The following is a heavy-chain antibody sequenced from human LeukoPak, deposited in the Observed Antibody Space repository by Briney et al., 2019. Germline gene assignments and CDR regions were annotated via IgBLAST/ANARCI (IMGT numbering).Heavy chain of an antibody. CDR3: SRGGDFGVPAPLGIDAFDI. CDR2: IRSRAYGGTT. D-gene: IGHD2-2*01. Sequence: GGSLRLSCTGSGFTFGDYALSWVRQAPGKGLEWIGFIRSRAYGGTTEYAASVKGRFTLSRDNSISIAYLQMSSLKTEDTAMYYCSRGGDFGVPAPLGIDAFDIWGQGTMVTVSS. CDR1: GFTFGDYA. V-gene: IGHV3-49*04. J-gene: IGHJ3*02.